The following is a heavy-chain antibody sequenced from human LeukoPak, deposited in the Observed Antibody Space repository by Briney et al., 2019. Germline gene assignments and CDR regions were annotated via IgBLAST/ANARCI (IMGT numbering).Heavy chain of an antibody. Sequence: PGGSLRLSCAASGFTFSSYAMSWVRQAPGKGLEWVSAISGSGGSTYYADSVKGRFTISRDNSKNTLYLQMNSLRAEDTAVYYRAKDEPSGSGSYGEFDYWGQGTLVTVSS. CDR2: ISGSGGST. J-gene: IGHJ4*02. D-gene: IGHD3-10*01. CDR1: GFTFSSYA. CDR3: AKDEPSGSGSYGEFDY. V-gene: IGHV3-23*01.